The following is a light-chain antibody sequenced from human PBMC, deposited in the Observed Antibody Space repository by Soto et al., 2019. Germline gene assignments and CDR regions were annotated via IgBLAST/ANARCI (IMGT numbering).Light chain of an antibody. V-gene: IGKV3-20*01. CDR2: GAS. CDR3: QQYGNSPQT. CDR1: QSVSSSY. J-gene: IGKJ1*01. Sequence: EIVLTQSPGTLSLSPGKRATLSCRASQSVSSSYLAWYQQKPGQAPRLLIYGASSRATGIPDRFSGSWSGTDFTLTISRLEPEDVAVYYCQQYGNSPQTLGQGTKVDIK.